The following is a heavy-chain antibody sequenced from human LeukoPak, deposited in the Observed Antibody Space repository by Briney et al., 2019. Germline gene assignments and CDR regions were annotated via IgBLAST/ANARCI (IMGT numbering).Heavy chain of an antibody. J-gene: IGHJ4*02. CDR2: ISSSGNTT. V-gene: IGHV3-11*04. CDR3: ARDGGSSWYFDY. D-gene: IGHD6-13*01. Sequence: PGESLRLSCAASGFTFSDYYMSWIRQAPGKGLEWVSYISSSGNTTYHADSVKGRFTISRDNAKNSLYLQMSSLRAEDTAVYYCARDGGSSWYFDYWGQGTLVTVSS. CDR1: GFTFSDYY.